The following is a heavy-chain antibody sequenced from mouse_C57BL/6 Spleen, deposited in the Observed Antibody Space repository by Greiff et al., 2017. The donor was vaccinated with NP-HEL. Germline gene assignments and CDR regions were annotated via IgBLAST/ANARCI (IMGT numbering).Heavy chain of an antibody. CDR3: ARTIDGYPAY. V-gene: IGHV1-80*01. D-gene: IGHD2-3*01. CDR1: GYAFSSYW. J-gene: IGHJ3*01. Sequence: QVQLKESGAELVKPGASVKISCKASGYAFSSYWMNWVKQRPGKGLEWIGQIYPGDGDTNYNGKFKGKATLTADKSSSTAYMQLSSLTSEDSAVYFCARTIDGYPAYWGQGTLVTVSA. CDR2: IYPGDGDT.